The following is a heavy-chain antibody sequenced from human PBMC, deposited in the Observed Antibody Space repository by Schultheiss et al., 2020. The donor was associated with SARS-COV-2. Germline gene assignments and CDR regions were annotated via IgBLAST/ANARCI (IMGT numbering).Heavy chain of an antibody. CDR2: ISGSGGST. Sequence: GGSLRLSCAASGFTFSNAWMNWVRQAPGKGLEWVSAISGSGGSTYYADSVKRRFTISRKNAKNSQYLQMNILRAEDTAVYYCVRAVRVPAATYYYYYYMDVWGKGTTVTVSS. CDR3: VRAVRVPAATYYYYYYMDV. V-gene: IGHV3-23*01. D-gene: IGHD2-2*01. CDR1: GFTFSNAW. J-gene: IGHJ6*03.